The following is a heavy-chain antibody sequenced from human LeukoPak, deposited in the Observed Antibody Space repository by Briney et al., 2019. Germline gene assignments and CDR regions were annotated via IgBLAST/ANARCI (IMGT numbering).Heavy chain of an antibody. J-gene: IGHJ4*02. CDR3: ARSIVGATKLDY. CDR2: IWYDGSKK. V-gene: IGHV3-33*01. Sequence: PGGSLRLSCAASGFTFSSHGMHWVRQAPGKGLEWVAVIWYDGSKKYYADSVKGRFTISRDNSKTTLYLQMNSLRAEDTAVYYCARSIVGATKLDYWGQGTLVTVSS. CDR1: GFTFSSHG. D-gene: IGHD1-26*01.